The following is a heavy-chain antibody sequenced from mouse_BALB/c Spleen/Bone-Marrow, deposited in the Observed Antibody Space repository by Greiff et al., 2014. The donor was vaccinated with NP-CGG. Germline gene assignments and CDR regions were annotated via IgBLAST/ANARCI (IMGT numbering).Heavy chain of an antibody. V-gene: IGHV1-69*01. Sequence: QVQLQQSGAELVMPWASVKMSCKASGYTFTDYWMHWVKQRPGQGLEWIGAIDTSDSYTSYNQKFKGKATLTVDESSSTAYMQLSSLTSEDSAVYYCARSAGYWYFDVCGAGTTVTVSS. D-gene: IGHD1-2*01. CDR2: IDTSDSYT. CDR3: ARSAGYWYFDV. CDR1: GYTFTDYW. J-gene: IGHJ1*01.